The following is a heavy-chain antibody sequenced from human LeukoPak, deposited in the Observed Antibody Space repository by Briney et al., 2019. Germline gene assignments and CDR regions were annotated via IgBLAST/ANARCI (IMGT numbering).Heavy chain of an antibody. J-gene: IGHJ5*02. CDR2: VRYDGSNK. CDR3: AKDFEYSSSSPWFDP. V-gene: IGHV3-30*02. Sequence: GRSLRLSCAASGFTFSSYAMSWVRQAPGKGLEWVAFVRYDGSNKYYADSVKGRFTISRDNSKNTLYLQMNSLRAEDTAVYYCAKDFEYSSSSPWFDPWGQGTLVTVSS. CDR1: GFTFSSYA. D-gene: IGHD6-6*01.